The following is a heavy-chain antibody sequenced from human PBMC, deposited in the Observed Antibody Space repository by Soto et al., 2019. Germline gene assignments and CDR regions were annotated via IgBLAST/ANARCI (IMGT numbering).Heavy chain of an antibody. D-gene: IGHD4-17*01. V-gene: IGHV3-30*18. J-gene: IGHJ4*02. CDR2: ISYDGSNK. Sequence: GGSLRLSCAASGFTFSSYGMHWVRQAPGKGLEWVAVISYDGSNKYYADSVKGRFTISRDNSKNTLYLQMNSLRAEDTAVYYCAKGNYGDYRFFDSWGQGTLVTVSS. CDR1: GFTFSSYG. CDR3: AKGNYGDYRFFDS.